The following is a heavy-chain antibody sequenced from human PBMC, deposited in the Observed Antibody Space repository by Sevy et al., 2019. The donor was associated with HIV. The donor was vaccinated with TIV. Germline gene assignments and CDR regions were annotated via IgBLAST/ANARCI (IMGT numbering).Heavy chain of an antibody. D-gene: IGHD3-22*01. CDR3: AITKDYYVSSGYPFDY. V-gene: IGHV1-24*01. CDR2: FDPEDGET. J-gene: IGHJ4*02. Sequence: ASVKVSCKVSGYTLTQLSMHWVRQAPGKGLEWMGSFDPEDGETIYAQKFQGRVTMTEDTSTDTAYMELSSLKSEDTAVFYCAITKDYYVSSGYPFDYWGRGTLVTVSS. CDR1: GYTLTQLS.